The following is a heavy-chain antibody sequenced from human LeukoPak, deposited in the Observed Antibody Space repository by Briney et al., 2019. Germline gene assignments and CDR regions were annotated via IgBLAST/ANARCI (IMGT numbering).Heavy chain of an antibody. CDR1: GFTYSHDG. D-gene: IGHD4-11*01. J-gene: IGHJ4*02. CDR2: IWSDGTEK. Sequence: GGSLRLSCTASGFTYSHDGMHWVRQAPGKGLEWVAVIWSDGTEKHYSDAVKGRFTISRDNFGNTLYLQMNSLRGDYTAVYYCARDAERGFDYSNSLKYWGQGTLVTVSS. CDR3: ARDAERGFDYSNSLKY. V-gene: IGHV3-33*08.